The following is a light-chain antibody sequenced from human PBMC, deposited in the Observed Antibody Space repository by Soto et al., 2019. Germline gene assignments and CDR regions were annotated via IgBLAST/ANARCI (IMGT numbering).Light chain of an antibody. Sequence: MNHSLASLSASVGDRVTLTCRASQTVSGYLNWYQQKPGRAPKLLIYAASTLQDGVPSRFSGSRSGTDFALTISSLQRDDFATYYCQQTDSFPRTFGQGTKVDIK. CDR2: AAS. CDR3: QQTDSFPRT. V-gene: IGKV1-39*01. CDR1: QTVSGY. J-gene: IGKJ1*01.